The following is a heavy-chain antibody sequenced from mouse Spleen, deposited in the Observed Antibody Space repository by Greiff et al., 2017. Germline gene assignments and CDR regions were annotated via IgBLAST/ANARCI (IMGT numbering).Heavy chain of an antibody. D-gene: IGHD3-3*01. CDR1: GFTFSSYA. CDR3: ARRDGFDY. Sequence: EVQGVESGGGLVKLGGSLKLSCAASGFTFSSYAMSWVRQTPEKRLEWVATISSGGGNTYYPDSVKGRFTISRDNAKNTLYLQMSSLKSEDTAMYYCARRDGFDYWGQGTTLTVSS. V-gene: IGHV5-9-3*01. J-gene: IGHJ2*01. CDR2: ISSGGGNT.